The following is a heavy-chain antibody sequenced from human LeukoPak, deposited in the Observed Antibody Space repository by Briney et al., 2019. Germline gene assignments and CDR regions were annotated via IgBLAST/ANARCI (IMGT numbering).Heavy chain of an antibody. J-gene: IGHJ4*02. V-gene: IGHV3-30-3*01. CDR1: GFTFSSYA. CDR3: ARAPRWPQNTGESYFDY. Sequence: GESLKISCAASGFTFSSYAMHWVRQAPGKGLEWVSVISYDGSNKFYADSVKGRFTISRDNSKNTLFLQVNSLRAEDSAVYYCARAPRWPQNTGESYFDYWGQGTLVIVSS. CDR2: ISYDGSNK. D-gene: IGHD5-24*01.